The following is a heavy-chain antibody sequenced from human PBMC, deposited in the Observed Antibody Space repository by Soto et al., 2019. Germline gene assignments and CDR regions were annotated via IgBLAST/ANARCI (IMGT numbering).Heavy chain of an antibody. V-gene: IGHV1-69*01. D-gene: IGHD6-13*01. Sequence: QVQLVQSGAEVKKPGSSVKVSCKASGGTFSSYEITWVRQAPGQGLQWMGGIIPMFGTAKYGHNFQGRVTITADESTRTAYMELSSLRPDDTAVYYCAREQQLWPYYFDSWGQGTTVTVSS. CDR2: IIPMFGTA. CDR1: GGTFSSYE. CDR3: AREQQLWPYYFDS. J-gene: IGHJ4*03.